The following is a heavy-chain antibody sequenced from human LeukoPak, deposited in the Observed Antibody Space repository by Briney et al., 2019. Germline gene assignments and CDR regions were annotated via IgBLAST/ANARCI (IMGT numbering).Heavy chain of an antibody. CDR2: IYPGDSDT. CDR3: AKVKDVDTATPDAFDI. CDR1: GYSFTSYW. V-gene: IGHV5-51*01. D-gene: IGHD5-18*01. J-gene: IGHJ3*02. Sequence: GESLKISCKGSGYSFTSYWIGWVRQMPGKGLEWMGIIYPGDSDTRYSPSFQGQVTISADKSISTAYLQWSSLKASDTAMYYCAKVKDVDTATPDAFDIWGQGTMVTVSS.